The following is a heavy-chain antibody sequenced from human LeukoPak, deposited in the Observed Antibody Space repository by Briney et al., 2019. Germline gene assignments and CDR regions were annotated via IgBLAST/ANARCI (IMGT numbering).Heavy chain of an antibody. CDR3: TKRQGPTSGSYDYFDP. J-gene: IGHJ5*02. Sequence: PSETLSLTCTVSGGSISGNYWSWIRQPPGQGLEWIAYIHSSGYTNYNPSLKSRATISVDTSNNQFSLKVTSVTAADTAMYYCTKRQGPTSGSYDYFDPWGQGALVTVSS. CDR1: GGSISGNY. V-gene: IGHV4-4*09. D-gene: IGHD1-26*01. CDR2: IHSSGYT.